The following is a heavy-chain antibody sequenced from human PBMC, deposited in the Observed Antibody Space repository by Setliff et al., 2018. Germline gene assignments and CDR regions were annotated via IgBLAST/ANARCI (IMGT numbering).Heavy chain of an antibody. Sequence: ASVKVSCKASGYTFANYDINWVRQATGQGLEWMGWINPNSGNTGYAQNFQGRVTMTRNTSISTAYMELSSLRFEDTAVYYCARGPRHNFWSGYYLVAVNYWGQGTLVTRLL. J-gene: IGHJ4*02. V-gene: IGHV1-8*02. CDR3: ARGPRHNFWSGYYLVAVNY. CDR2: INPNSGNT. CDR1: GYTFANYD. D-gene: IGHD3-3*01.